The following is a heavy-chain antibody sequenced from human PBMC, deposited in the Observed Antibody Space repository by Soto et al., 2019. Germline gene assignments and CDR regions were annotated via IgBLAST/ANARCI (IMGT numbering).Heavy chain of an antibody. D-gene: IGHD2-8*01. CDR3: ASHRTFWPFDY. CDR2: INHSGST. J-gene: IGHJ4*02. Sequence: SETLSLTCAVSGGSFSGYYWTWIRQPPGTGLEWIGEINHSGSTNYNPSLKSRVTISVDTSKNQFSLSLTSVTAADTAVYYCASHRTFWPFDYWGQGTVVTVS. V-gene: IGHV4-34*01. CDR1: GGSFSGYY.